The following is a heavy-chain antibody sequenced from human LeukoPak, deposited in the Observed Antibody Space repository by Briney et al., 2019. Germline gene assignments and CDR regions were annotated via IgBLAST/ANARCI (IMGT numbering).Heavy chain of an antibody. CDR1: DDSITTYY. CDR3: ARLPAQNWFDP. J-gene: IGHJ5*02. D-gene: IGHD2-2*01. Sequence: SETLSLTCTVSDDSITTYYWSWIRQPPGKGLEWIGYIYYSGSTNYNPSLKSRVTISVDTSKNQFSLKLSSVTAADTAVYYCARLPAQNWFDPWGQGTLVTVSS. V-gene: IGHV4-59*08. CDR2: IYYSGST.